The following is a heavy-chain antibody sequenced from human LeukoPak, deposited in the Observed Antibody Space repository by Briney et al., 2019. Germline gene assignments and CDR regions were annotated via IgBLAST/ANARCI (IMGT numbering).Heavy chain of an antibody. D-gene: IGHD2-2*01. V-gene: IGHV3-13*05. CDR2: IGTAGDP. Sequence: PGGSLCLSCAASGFTLSTYDMHWGRQVTGKGLEWVSTIGTAGDPYYPGSVKGRFTISRENAKNSLYLQMNSLRAGDTAVYYCTRAICSSTSCLHGMDVWGQGTTVTVSS. CDR3: TRAICSSTSCLHGMDV. J-gene: IGHJ6*02. CDR1: GFTLSTYD.